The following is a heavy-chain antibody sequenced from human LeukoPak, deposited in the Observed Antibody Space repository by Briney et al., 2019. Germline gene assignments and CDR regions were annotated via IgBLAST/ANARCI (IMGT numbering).Heavy chain of an antibody. V-gene: IGHV3-23*01. D-gene: IGHD2-2*01. J-gene: IGHJ6*03. Sequence: GGSLRLSCAASGFRFSSYAMSWVRQAPGKGLEWVSAISGSGGSTYYADSVKGRFTISRDNSKNTLYLQMNSLRAEDTAVYYCAKPRLEYQLLYYYYMDVWGKGTTVTVSS. CDR1: GFRFSSYA. CDR3: AKPRLEYQLLYYYYMDV. CDR2: ISGSGGST.